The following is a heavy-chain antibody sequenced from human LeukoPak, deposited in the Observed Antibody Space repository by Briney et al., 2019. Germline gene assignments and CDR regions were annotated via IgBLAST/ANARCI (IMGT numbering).Heavy chain of an antibody. CDR3: AKDPGFEYYHGSGTPAGDYFDY. CDR1: GFTFSSYG. J-gene: IGHJ4*02. D-gene: IGHD3-10*01. Sequence: GGSLRLSCAASGFTFSSYGIHWVRQAPGKGLEWVAVISYDRSNKYYADSVKGRFTISRDNSKNTLYLQMNSLRAEDTAVYYCAKDPGFEYYHGSGTPAGDYFDYWGQGTLVTVSS. CDR2: ISYDRSNK. V-gene: IGHV3-30*18.